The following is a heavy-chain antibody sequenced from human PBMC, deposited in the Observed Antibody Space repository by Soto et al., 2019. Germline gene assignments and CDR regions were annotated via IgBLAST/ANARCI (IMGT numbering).Heavy chain of an antibody. CDR3: ARSYGYCSGGSCHDAFDI. Sequence: GASVKVSCKASGYTFTSYDINWVRQATGQGLEWMGWMNPNSGNTGYAQKFQGRVTMTRNTSISTAYMELSSLGSEDTAVYYCARSYGYCSGGSCHDAFDIWGQGTMVTVSS. J-gene: IGHJ3*02. V-gene: IGHV1-8*01. CDR1: GYTFTSYD. CDR2: MNPNSGNT. D-gene: IGHD2-15*01.